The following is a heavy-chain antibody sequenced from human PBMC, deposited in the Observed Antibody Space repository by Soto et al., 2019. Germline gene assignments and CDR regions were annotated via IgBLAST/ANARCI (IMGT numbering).Heavy chain of an antibody. CDR2: IVVGTGST. CDR1: GFDFGSFG. CDR3: SMDRPDIAIGWPV. J-gene: IGHJ6*02. D-gene: IGHD2-15*01. V-gene: IGHV1-58*02. Sequence: QMQLVQSGPEVKKPGTSVKVSCKASGFDFGSFGIQWLRQSHGQGFEWIGWIVVGTGSTNYAPNFQGRVTITRDMSTNTAYMDLTNLRSADTAVYFCSMDRPDIAIGWPVWGQGTTVAVSS.